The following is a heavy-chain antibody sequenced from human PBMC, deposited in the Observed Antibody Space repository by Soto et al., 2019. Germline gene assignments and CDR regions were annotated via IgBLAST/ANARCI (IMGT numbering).Heavy chain of an antibody. V-gene: IGHV4-61*01. CDR3: ARDAEIAVAGEDYYYGMDV. Sequence: SETLSLTCTVSGGSVSSGSYYWSWIRQHPGKGLEWIGYIYYSGSTNSNPSLKSRVTISVDTSKNQFSLKLSSVTAADTAVYYCARDAEIAVAGEDYYYGMDVWGQGTTDTVSS. J-gene: IGHJ6*02. D-gene: IGHD6-19*01. CDR2: IYYSGST. CDR1: GGSVSSGSYY.